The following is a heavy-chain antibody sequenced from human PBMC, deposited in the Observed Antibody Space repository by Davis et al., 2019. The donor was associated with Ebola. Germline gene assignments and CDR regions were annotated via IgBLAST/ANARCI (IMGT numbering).Heavy chain of an antibody. CDR1: GFKFDDFG. CDR2: ISWNGNDR. V-gene: IGHV3-9*01. D-gene: IGHD2-21*01. Sequence: PGGSLRLSCETSGFKFDDFGMYWVRQAPGKGLEWVSGISWNGNDRGYVDSVKGRFTISRDNVKNSLYLQMSSLKPEDTAFYYCAKDIIPHRAVIGPGAFDIWGQGAMVTVSS. CDR3: AKDIIPHRAVIGPGAFDI. J-gene: IGHJ3*02.